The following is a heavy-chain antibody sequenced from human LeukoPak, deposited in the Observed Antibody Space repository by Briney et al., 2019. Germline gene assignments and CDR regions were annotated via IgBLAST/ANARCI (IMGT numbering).Heavy chain of an antibody. Sequence: GGSLRLSCAASGFTVSSNYMSWVRRAPGKGLEWVSVIYSGGSTYYADSVKGRFTISGDNSKNTMYLQMNSLRVEDTAVYYCARETSWGGGQPFDYWGQGTLVTVSS. D-gene: IGHD3-16*01. V-gene: IGHV3-53*01. CDR3: ARETSWGGGQPFDY. J-gene: IGHJ4*02. CDR1: GFTVSSNY. CDR2: IYSGGST.